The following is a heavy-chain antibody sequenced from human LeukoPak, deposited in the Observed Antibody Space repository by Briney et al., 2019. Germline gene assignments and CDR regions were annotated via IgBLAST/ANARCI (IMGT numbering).Heavy chain of an antibody. CDR3: AREGNYDSSGYYLIDY. D-gene: IGHD3-22*01. V-gene: IGHV3-20*04. CDR2: INWNGGST. J-gene: IGHJ4*02. CDR1: GFTFDDYG. Sequence: GGSLRLSCAASGFTFDDYGMSWVRHAPGKGLEWVSGINWNGGSTGYADSVKGRFTISRDNAKNSLYLQMNSLRAEDTALYYCAREGNYDSSGYYLIDYWGQGTLVTVSS.